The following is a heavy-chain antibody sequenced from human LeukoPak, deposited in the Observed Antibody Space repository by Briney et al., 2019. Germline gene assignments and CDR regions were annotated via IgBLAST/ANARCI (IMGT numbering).Heavy chain of an antibody. Sequence: GAALETSWNGSGSRFTNYWIGWGRPMPGKGVGLSWINHTGDSDTSYSPSFQGQVIISADKSISTAYLQWSSLKASDTAMYYCATQSGRGDYWGQGTLVTVSS. CDR3: ATQSGRGDY. J-gene: IGHJ4*02. CDR1: GSRFTNYW. CDR2: NHTGDSDT. D-gene: IGHD3-10*01. V-gene: IGHV5-51*01.